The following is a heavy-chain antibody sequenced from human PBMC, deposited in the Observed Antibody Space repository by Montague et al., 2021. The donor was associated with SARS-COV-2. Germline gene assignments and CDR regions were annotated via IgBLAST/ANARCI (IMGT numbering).Heavy chain of an antibody. CDR2: IWYDGSNK. CDR1: GFTFSSYG. D-gene: IGHD3-10*01. Sequence: SLRLSCAASGFTFSSYGMHWVRQAPGKGLEWVAVIWYDGSNKYYADSVKGRFTISRDNSKNTLYLQMNSLRVEDTAVYYCARNYYGSGSDYRDYYYYMDVWGKGTTVTVSS. J-gene: IGHJ6*03. V-gene: IGHV3-33*01. CDR3: ARNYYGSGSDYRDYYYYMDV.